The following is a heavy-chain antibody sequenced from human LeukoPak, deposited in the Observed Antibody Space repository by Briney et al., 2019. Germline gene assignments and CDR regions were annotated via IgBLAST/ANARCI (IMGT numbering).Heavy chain of an antibody. D-gene: IGHD7-27*01. J-gene: IGHJ4*02. Sequence: GESLKISCKGSGYSFTRHWIGWVRQMPGKGLEWMGNIHPGDSDARYSPSFQGQVTFSADKSISTAYLQWSSLKASDTAMYYCARHATGDDCWGQGTLVTVSS. CDR2: IHPGDSDA. CDR3: ARHATGDDC. CDR1: GYSFTRHW. V-gene: IGHV5-51*01.